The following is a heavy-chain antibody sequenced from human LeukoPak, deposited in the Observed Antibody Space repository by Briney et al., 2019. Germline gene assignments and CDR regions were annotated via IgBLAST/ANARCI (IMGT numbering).Heavy chain of an antibody. V-gene: IGHV3-33*06. CDR1: GFTFSSYW. CDR2: IWYDGSNK. D-gene: IGHD1-26*01. CDR3: AKGVGGIVGATTPLCDY. Sequence: GGSLRLSCAASGFTFSSYWMHWVRQAPGKGLEWVAVIWYDGSNKYYADSVKGRFTISRDNSKNTLYLQMNSLRAEDTAVYYCAKGVGGIVGATTPLCDYWGQGTLVTVSS. J-gene: IGHJ4*02.